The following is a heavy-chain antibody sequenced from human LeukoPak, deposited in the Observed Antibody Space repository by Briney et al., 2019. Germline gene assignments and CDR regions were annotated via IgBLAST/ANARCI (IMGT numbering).Heavy chain of an antibody. J-gene: IGHJ4*02. D-gene: IGHD1-26*01. V-gene: IGHV3-23*01. CDR2: IGDSGAST. CDR3: ARDSFVGRYIGSEYYFDY. CDR1: GFTFSRYA. Sequence: GGSLRLSCAASGFTFSRYAMSWVRQAPGKGLEWVSAIGDSGASTYYADSVKGRYTISRDNSKNTLYLQMSSLTVEDTAAYYCARDSFVGRYIGSEYYFDYWGQGTLVTVSS.